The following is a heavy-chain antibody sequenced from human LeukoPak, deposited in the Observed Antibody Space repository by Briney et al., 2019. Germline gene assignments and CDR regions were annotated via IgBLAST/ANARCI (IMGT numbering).Heavy chain of an antibody. V-gene: IGHV3-48*03. D-gene: IGHD1-26*01. CDR1: GFTFSSYE. Sequence: PGGSLRLSCAASGFTFSSYEMNWVRQAPGKGLEWVSYISGSGSTIYYADSVKGRFTISRDNAKNSLYLQMNSLRAEDTAVYYCARDLRVGAISFDYWGQGTLATVSS. CDR2: ISGSGSTI. CDR3: ARDLRVGAISFDY. J-gene: IGHJ4*02.